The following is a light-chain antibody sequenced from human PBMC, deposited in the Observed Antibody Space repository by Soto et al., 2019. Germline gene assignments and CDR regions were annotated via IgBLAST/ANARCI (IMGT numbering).Light chain of an antibody. CDR3: MQGLTAPLT. CDR1: QSLLYSNGYNY. CDR2: LGS. V-gene: IGKV2-28*01. J-gene: IGKJ4*01. Sequence: DIVMTQSPLSLPVTPGEPASISCRSSQSLLYSNGYNYLDWYLQRPGQSPQLLIYLGSNRASGVPARFSGRGSGTDFTLKISRVEAEDVGVYYCMQGLTAPLTFGGGTKVEIK.